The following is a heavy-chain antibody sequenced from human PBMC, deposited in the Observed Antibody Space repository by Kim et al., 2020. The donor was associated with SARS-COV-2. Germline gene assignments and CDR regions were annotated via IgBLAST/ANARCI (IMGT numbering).Heavy chain of an antibody. CDR1: GFTFSSYG. V-gene: IGHV3-33*01. Sequence: GGSLRLSCAASGFTFSSYGMHWVRQAPGKGLEWVAVIWYDGSNKFYADSVKGRFTISRDNSKNTLYLQMNSLRAEDTAVYYCARESYSDSSGYQFFDYWGQGTMVTVSS. J-gene: IGHJ4*02. D-gene: IGHD3-22*01. CDR3: ARESYSDSSGYQFFDY. CDR2: IWYDGSNK.